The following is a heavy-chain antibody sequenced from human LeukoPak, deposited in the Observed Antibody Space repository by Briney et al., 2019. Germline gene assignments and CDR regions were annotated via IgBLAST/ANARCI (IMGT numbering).Heavy chain of an antibody. Sequence: GGSLRLSCAASAFTFSKYAMTCVRQSPGEGLECVSSIDGSGSDTYCADSVKGRFTISRDDSKKTLYLHINSLRAEDTAIYYCAKGTVGSYYFYDMDVWGKGTTVTVSS. V-gene: IGHV3-23*01. CDR1: AFTFSKYA. CDR2: IDGSGSDT. J-gene: IGHJ6*03. D-gene: IGHD6-13*01. CDR3: AKGTVGSYYFYDMDV.